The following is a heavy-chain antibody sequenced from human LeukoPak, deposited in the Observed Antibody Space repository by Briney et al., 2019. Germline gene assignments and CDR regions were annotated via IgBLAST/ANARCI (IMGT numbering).Heavy chain of an antibody. CDR3: ARDLGAGFGTPYFDY. CDR1: GGSISSYY. V-gene: IGHV4-4*07. CDR2: IYTSGST. Sequence: SETLSLTCTVSGGSISSYYWSWIRQPAGKGLEWIGRIYTSGSTNYNPSLKGRVTMSVDTSKNQFSLKLSSVTAADTAVYYCARDLGAGFGTPYFDYWGQGTLVTVSS. D-gene: IGHD1-14*01. J-gene: IGHJ4*02.